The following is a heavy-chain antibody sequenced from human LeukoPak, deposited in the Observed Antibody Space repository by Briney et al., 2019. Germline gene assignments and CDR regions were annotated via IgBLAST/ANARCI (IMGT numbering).Heavy chain of an antibody. J-gene: IGHJ4*02. Sequence: SGTPSLTCAVSGESISSDNAYYWSWARQPPGQGLEWIGEIHHSGSANYDSSFKSRVTISVDKSRNQISLELNSVTAADTAVYHCGRGTDYVWETWGQGTLVTVSS. D-gene: IGHD3-16*01. V-gene: IGHV4-4*02. CDR1: GESISSDNAYY. CDR2: IHHSGSA. CDR3: GRGTDYVWET.